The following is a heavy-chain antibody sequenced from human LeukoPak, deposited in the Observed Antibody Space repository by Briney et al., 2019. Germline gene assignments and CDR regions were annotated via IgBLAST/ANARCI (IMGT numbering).Heavy chain of an antibody. CDR3: AKISTSWEGFDY. V-gene: IGHV3-23*01. CDR2: ISGSGGST. Sequence: PRGSLRLSCAASGFTFSSYAMSWVRQAPGKGLEWVSAISGSGGSTYYADSVKGRFTISRDNSKNTLYLQMNSLRAEDTAVYYCAKISTSWEGFDYWGQGTLVTVSS. J-gene: IGHJ4*02. CDR1: GFTFSSYA. D-gene: IGHD2-2*01.